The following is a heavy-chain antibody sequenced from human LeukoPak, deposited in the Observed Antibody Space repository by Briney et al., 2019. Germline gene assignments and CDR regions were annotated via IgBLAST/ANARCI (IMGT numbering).Heavy chain of an antibody. CDR1: AFPFSSYG. CDR3: ARSKLTNYDFWSGYYKDEYYFDY. CDR2: IWHDGSHK. D-gene: IGHD3-3*01. Sequence: PGRSLRLSCAASAFPFSSYGMHWVRQAPGKGLEWVAVIWHDGSHKYYADSVKGRFTISRDNSKNTLYLQMNSLRAEDTAVYYCARSKLTNYDFWSGYYKDEYYFDYWGQGTLVTVSS. V-gene: IGHV3-33*01. J-gene: IGHJ4*02.